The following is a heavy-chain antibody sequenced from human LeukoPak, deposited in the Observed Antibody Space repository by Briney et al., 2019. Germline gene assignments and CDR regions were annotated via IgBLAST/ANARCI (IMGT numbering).Heavy chain of an antibody. CDR3: ARDLGWGELPKYFDY. D-gene: IGHD3-16*01. Sequence: GGSLRLSCAASGFTFSDYYMSWIRQAPGKGLEWVSYISSSGSTIYYADSVKGRFTISRDNAKNSLYLQMNSLRAEDTAVYYCARDLGWGELPKYFDYWGQGTLVTVSS. V-gene: IGHV3-11*04. CDR1: GFTFSDYY. J-gene: IGHJ4*02. CDR2: ISSSGSTI.